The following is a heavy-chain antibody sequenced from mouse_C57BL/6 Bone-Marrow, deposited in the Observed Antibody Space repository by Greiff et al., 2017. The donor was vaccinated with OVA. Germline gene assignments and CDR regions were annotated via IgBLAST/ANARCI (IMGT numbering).Heavy chain of an antibody. V-gene: IGHV1-72*01. D-gene: IGHD1-1*01. CDR1: GYTFTSYW. CDR3: AREIGLITTVVATPYAMDY. Sequence: QVHVKQPGAELVKPGASVKLSCKASGYTFTSYWMHWVKQRPGRGLEWIGRIDPNSGGTKYNEKFKSKATLTVDKPSSTAYMQLSSLTSEDSAVYYCAREIGLITTVVATPYAMDYWGQGTSVTVSS. J-gene: IGHJ4*01. CDR2: IDPNSGGT.